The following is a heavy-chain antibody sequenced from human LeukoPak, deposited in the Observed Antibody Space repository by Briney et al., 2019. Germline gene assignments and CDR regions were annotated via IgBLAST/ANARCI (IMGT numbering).Heavy chain of an antibody. J-gene: IGHJ6*03. V-gene: IGHV3-13*01. Sequence: QPGGSLRLSCAASGFTFSSYDMHWVRQATGKGLEWVSAIGTAGDTYYPGSVKGRFTISRENAKNSLYLQMNSLRAEDTAVYYCARSDGDYRLYYYYMDVWGKGTTVTISS. CDR2: IGTAGDT. CDR1: GFTFSSYD. D-gene: IGHD4-17*01. CDR3: ARSDGDYRLYYYYMDV.